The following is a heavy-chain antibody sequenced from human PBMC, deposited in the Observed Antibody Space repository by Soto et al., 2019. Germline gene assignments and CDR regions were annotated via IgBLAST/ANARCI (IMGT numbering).Heavy chain of an antibody. Sequence: SGGSLRLSCAASGFTFDDYAMHWVRQAPGKGLEWVSGISWNSGSIGYADSVKGRFTISRDNAKNSLYLQMNSLRAEDTALYYCAKDSNKIAARPGPIGYWGQGTLVTVSS. CDR1: GFTFDDYA. CDR2: ISWNSGSI. CDR3: AKDSNKIAARPGPIGY. V-gene: IGHV3-9*01. J-gene: IGHJ4*02. D-gene: IGHD6-6*01.